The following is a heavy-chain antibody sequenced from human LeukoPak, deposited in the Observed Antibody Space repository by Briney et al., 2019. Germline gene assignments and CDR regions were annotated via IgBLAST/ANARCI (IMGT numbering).Heavy chain of an antibody. CDR3: ARHEGGLHP. Sequence: SETLSLTCTVSGGSISSYYWSWIRQPPGKGLEWIGYIYTSRSTNYNPSLKSRVTISVDTSKNQFSLKLSSVTAADTAVYYCARHEGGLHPWGQGTLVTVSS. D-gene: IGHD5-12*01. J-gene: IGHJ5*02. V-gene: IGHV4-4*09. CDR1: GGSISSYY. CDR2: IYTSRST.